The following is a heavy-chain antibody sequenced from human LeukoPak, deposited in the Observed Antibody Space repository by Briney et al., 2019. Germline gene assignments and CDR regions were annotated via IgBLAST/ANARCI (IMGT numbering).Heavy chain of an antibody. D-gene: IGHD3-10*01. CDR1: GFTFSSYS. V-gene: IGHV3-48*01. CDR3: ARDSGAYFDY. CDR2: ISSSSPTI. J-gene: IGHJ4*02. Sequence: PGGSLRLSCAASGFTFSSYSMNWVRQAPGKGLEWVSYISSSSPTIKYADSGKGRFTISRDNAKNSLYLQMNSLRAEDTAVYYCARDSGAYFDYWGQGTLVTVSS.